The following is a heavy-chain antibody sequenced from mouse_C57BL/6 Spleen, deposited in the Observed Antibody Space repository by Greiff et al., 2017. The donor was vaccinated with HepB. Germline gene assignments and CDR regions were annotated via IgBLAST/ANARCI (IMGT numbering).Heavy chain of an antibody. J-gene: IGHJ4*01. CDR2: INYDGSST. CDR3: AREDYEKAMDY. Sequence: EVQRVESEGGLVQPGSSMKLSCTASGFTFSDYYMAWVRQVPEKGLEWVANINYDGSSTYYLDSLKSRFIISRDNAKNILYLQMSSLKSEDTATYYCAREDYEKAMDYWGQGTSVTVSS. CDR1: GFTFSDYY. D-gene: IGHD2-4*01. V-gene: IGHV5-16*01.